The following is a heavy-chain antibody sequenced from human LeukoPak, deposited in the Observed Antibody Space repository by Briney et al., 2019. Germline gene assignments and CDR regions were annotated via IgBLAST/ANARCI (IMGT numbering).Heavy chain of an antibody. J-gene: IGHJ4*02. CDR3: AKGGRGNGEVY. CDR1: GFTFSSYW. Sequence: GGSLRLSCAVSGFTFSSYWMNWVRQAPGKGLEWVANIKQDGSEKNYVDSVKGRFTISRDNAKSSLFLQMNDLRAEDTAVYYCAKGGRGNGEVYWGPGNLVTVSS. V-gene: IGHV3-7*01. CDR2: IKQDGSEK. D-gene: IGHD2-8*01.